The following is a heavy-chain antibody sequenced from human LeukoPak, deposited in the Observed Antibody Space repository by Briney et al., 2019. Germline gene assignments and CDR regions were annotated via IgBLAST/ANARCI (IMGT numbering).Heavy chain of an antibody. D-gene: IGHD3-10*01. Sequence: PGGSLRLSCAASGFTFSSYSMNWVRQAPGKGLEWVSSISSSSSYIYYADSVKGRFTISSDNAKNSLYLQMNSLRAEDTAVYYCARDAMVRGVTSYYFDYWGQGTLVTVSS. CDR1: GFTFSSYS. CDR2: ISSSSSYI. CDR3: ARDAMVRGVTSYYFDY. V-gene: IGHV3-21*01. J-gene: IGHJ4*02.